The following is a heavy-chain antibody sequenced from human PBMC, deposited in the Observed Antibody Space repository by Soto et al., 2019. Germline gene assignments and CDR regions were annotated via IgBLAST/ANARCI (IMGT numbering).Heavy chain of an antibody. CDR1: GGLISKYS. Sequence: QVQLVQSGAEVRKPGSSVKVSCKTSGGLISKYSFNWVRQAPGQGLEWMGGVLPISGSTDYAQKFQGRLTITADRSTSTVYMELSRLRSDDTANYYCATIRVRGGPLRFEDGGQGMLISGSS. V-gene: IGHV1-69*06. CDR2: VLPISGST. CDR3: ATIRVRGGPLRFED. J-gene: IGHJ4*01. D-gene: IGHD5-12*01.